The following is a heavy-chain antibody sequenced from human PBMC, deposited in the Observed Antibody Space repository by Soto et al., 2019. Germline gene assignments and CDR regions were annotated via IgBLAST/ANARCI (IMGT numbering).Heavy chain of an antibody. CDR1: GGSVSSGSYY. CDR2: IYYSGST. J-gene: IGHJ4*02. CDR3: ARGLGWELLYYFDY. Sequence: QVQLQESGPGLVKPSETLSLTCTVSGGSVSSGSYYWSWIRQPPGKGLEWIGYIYYSGSTNYNPSLKSRVTISVDTSKNQFSLKLSSVTAADTAVYYCARGLGWELLYYFDYRGQGTLVTVSS. D-gene: IGHD1-26*01. V-gene: IGHV4-61*01.